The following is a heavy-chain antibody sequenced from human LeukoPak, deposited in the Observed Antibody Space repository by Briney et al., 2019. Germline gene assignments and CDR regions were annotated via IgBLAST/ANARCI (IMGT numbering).Heavy chain of an antibody. CDR2: ISYDGSNK. Sequence: GGSLRLSCAASGFTFSSYGMHWVRQAPGKGLEWVAVISYDGSNKYYADSVKGRFTISRDNSKNTLYLQMNSLRAEDTAVYYCAKDSGWELLADYFDYWGQGTLVTVSS. CDR3: AKDSGWELLADYFDY. D-gene: IGHD1-26*01. V-gene: IGHV3-30*18. CDR1: GFTFSSYG. J-gene: IGHJ4*02.